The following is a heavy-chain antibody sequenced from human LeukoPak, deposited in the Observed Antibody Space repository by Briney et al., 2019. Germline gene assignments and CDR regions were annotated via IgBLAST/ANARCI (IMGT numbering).Heavy chain of an antibody. V-gene: IGHV4-34*01. J-gene: IGHJ4*02. CDR3: ARLYGSGSYFTYYFDY. CDR2: INHSGST. D-gene: IGHD3-10*01. CDR1: GGSFSGYY. Sequence: SGTLSLTCAVYGGSFSGYYWSWIRQPPGKGLEWIGEINHSGSTNYNPSLKSRVTISVDTSKNQFSLKLSSVTAADTAVYYCARLYGSGSYFTYYFDYWGQGTLVTVSS.